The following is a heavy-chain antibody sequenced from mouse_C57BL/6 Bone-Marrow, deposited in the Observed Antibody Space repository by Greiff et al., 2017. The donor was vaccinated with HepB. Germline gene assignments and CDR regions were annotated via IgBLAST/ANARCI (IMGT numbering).Heavy chain of an antibody. Sequence: VQLQQPGAELVRPGSSVKLSCKASGYTFTSYWMHWVKQRPIQGLEWIGNIDPSDSETHYNQKFKDKATLTVDKSSSTAYMQLSSLTSEDSAVYYCAATVVVPAGFAYWGQGTLVTVSA. CDR2: IDPSDSET. V-gene: IGHV1-52*01. J-gene: IGHJ3*01. CDR1: GYTFTSYW. D-gene: IGHD1-1*01. CDR3: AATVVVPAGFAY.